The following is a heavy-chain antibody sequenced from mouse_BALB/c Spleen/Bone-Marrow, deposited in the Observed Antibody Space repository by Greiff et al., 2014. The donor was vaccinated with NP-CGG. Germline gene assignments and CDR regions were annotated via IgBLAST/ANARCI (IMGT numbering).Heavy chain of an antibody. J-gene: IGHJ3*01. V-gene: IGHV1-67*01. Sequence: VKLQESGPELVRPGVSVKISCKGSGYTFTDYVMHWVKQSHAKSLEWIGVISTYSGNTNYNQKFKGKATMTVDKSSSTAYTELARLTSEDSAIYYCARGSMITTDWFAYWGQGTLVTVSA. CDR2: ISTYSGNT. CDR1: GYTFTDYV. CDR3: ARGSMITTDWFAY. D-gene: IGHD2-4*01.